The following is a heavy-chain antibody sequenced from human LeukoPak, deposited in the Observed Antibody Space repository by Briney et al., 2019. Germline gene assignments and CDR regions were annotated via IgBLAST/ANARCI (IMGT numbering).Heavy chain of an antibody. V-gene: IGHV4-59*01. CDR2: IYCSGST. J-gene: IGHJ6*02. CDR1: GGSISSYY. D-gene: IGHD3-22*01. Sequence: SETLSLTCTVSGGSISSYYWSWIRQPPGKGLEWIGYIYCSGSTNYNPSLKSRVTISVDTSKNQFSLKLSSVTAADTAVYYCARVVVGVGYYYYYGMDVWGQGTTVTVSS. CDR3: ARVVVGVGYYYYYGMDV.